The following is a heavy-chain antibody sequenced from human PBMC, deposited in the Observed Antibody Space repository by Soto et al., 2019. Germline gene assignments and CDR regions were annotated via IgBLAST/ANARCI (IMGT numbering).Heavy chain of an antibody. J-gene: IGHJ4*02. CDR2: NSAHNGNT. D-gene: IGHD1-1*01. V-gene: IGHV1-18*01. CDR3: ARGRYGDY. CDR1: GYGFTTYG. Sequence: QIHLVQSGAEVKKPGASVKVSCKGSGYGFTTYGITWVRQAPGQGLEWMAWNSAHNGNTNYAQKLQGRVTVTRDTSTSTAYMELRSLRPDDTAVYYCARGRYGDYWGQGALVTVSS.